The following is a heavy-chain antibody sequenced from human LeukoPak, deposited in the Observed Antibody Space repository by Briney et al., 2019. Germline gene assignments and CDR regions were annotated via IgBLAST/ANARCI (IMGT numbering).Heavy chain of an antibody. Sequence: SETLSLTCTVSGGSISSYYWSWIRQPPGKGLEWIGYIYTSGSTNYNPSLKSRVTISVDTSKNQFSLKLSSVTAADTAVYYCARGCSSTSCLVWGQGTLVTVSS. CDR2: IYTSGST. CDR1: GGSISSYY. V-gene: IGHV4-4*09. CDR3: ARGCSSTSCLV. J-gene: IGHJ4*02. D-gene: IGHD2-2*01.